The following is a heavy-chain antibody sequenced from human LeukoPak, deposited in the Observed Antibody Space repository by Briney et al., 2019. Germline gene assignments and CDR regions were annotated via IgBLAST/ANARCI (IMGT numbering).Heavy chain of an antibody. Sequence: SETLSLTCAVYGGSFSGYYWSWIRQPPGKGLEWIGEINHSGSTNYNPSLKSRVTISVDTSKNQFSLKLSSVTAADTAVYYCARLRAVAGSDYWGQGTLVTVSS. CDR1: GGSFSGYY. CDR3: ARLRAVAGSDY. V-gene: IGHV4-34*01. J-gene: IGHJ4*02. D-gene: IGHD6-19*01. CDR2: INHSGST.